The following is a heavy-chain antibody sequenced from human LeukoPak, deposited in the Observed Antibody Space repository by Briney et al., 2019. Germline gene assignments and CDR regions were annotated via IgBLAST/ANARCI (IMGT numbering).Heavy chain of an antibody. D-gene: IGHD6-6*01. CDR2: IKQDGSEK. Sequence: PGGSLRLSCAASGFTFNSYAMSWVRQAPGKGLEWVANIKQDGSEKYYVDSVKGRFTISRDNAKNSLYLQMNSLRAEDTAVYYCARARSHAFDIWGQGTMVTVSS. CDR1: GFTFNSYA. V-gene: IGHV3-7*01. CDR3: ARARSHAFDI. J-gene: IGHJ3*02.